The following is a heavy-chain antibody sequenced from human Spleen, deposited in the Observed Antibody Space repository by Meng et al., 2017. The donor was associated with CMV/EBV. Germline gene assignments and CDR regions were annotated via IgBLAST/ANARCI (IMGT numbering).Heavy chain of an antibody. V-gene: IGHV1-46*01. J-gene: IGHJ3*02. D-gene: IGHD4-23*01. CDR1: GYTFTSYY. Sequence: ASVKVSCKASGYTFTSYYMHWVRQAPGQGLEWMGIINPSGGSTSYAQKFQGRVTMTRDTSTSTVYMELSSLRSEDTAVYYCVSTVVTEDAFDIWGQGTMVTVSS. CDR2: INPSGGST. CDR3: VSTVVTEDAFDI.